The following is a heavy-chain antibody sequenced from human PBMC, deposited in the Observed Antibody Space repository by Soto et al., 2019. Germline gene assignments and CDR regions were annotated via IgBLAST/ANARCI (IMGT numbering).Heavy chain of an antibody. D-gene: IGHD4-17*01. CDR3: ARMSEYGDYGGYFDY. CDR1: GGSISSGGYY. Sequence: SETLSLTCTVSGGSISSGGYYWSWIRQHPGKGLEWIGYIYYSGSTYYNPSLKSRVTISVDTSKNQFSLKLSSVTAADTAVYYCARMSEYGDYGGYFDYWGQGTLVTVSS. J-gene: IGHJ4*02. CDR2: IYYSGST. V-gene: IGHV4-31*03.